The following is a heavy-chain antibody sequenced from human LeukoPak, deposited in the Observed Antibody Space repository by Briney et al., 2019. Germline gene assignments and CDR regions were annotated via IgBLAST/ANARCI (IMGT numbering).Heavy chain of an antibody. D-gene: IGHD2-2*01. Sequence: GGSLRLSCAASGFTFSSYGMHWVRQAPGKGLEWVAFIRYDGSNKYYADSVKGRFTISRDNSKNTLYLQMNSLRGEDTAVYYCGKDLVVPSTNYFDYWGQGTLVTVSS. J-gene: IGHJ4*02. V-gene: IGHV3-30*02. CDR1: GFTFSSYG. CDR2: IRYDGSNK. CDR3: GKDLVVPSTNYFDY.